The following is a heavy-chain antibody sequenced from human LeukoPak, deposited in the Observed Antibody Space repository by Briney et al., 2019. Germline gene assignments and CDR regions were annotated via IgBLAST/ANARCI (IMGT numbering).Heavy chain of an antibody. D-gene: IGHD6-6*01. CDR1: GFTFSSYS. Sequence: GESLKISCAASGFTFSSYSMNWVRQAPGKGLEWVSYISSSSSTIYYADSVKGRFTISRDNAKNSLYLQMNSLRDEDTAVYYCASFSIAAPQDFFDYWGQGTLVTVSS. V-gene: IGHV3-48*02. CDR2: ISSSSSTI. J-gene: IGHJ4*02. CDR3: ASFSIAAPQDFFDY.